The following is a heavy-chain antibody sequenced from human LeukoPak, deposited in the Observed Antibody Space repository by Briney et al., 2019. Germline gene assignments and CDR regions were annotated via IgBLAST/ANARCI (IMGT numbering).Heavy chain of an antibody. V-gene: IGHV4-39*02. J-gene: IGHJ5*02. CDR1: GGSISSSSYY. Sequence: SETLSLTCTVSGGSISSSSYYWGWIRQPPGKGLEWIGSIYYRGSTYYNPSLKSRVTISVDTSKNQFSLKLSSVTAADTAVYYCAREVVVAANHWFDPWGQGTLVTVSS. CDR3: AREVVVAANHWFDP. CDR2: IYYRGST. D-gene: IGHD2-15*01.